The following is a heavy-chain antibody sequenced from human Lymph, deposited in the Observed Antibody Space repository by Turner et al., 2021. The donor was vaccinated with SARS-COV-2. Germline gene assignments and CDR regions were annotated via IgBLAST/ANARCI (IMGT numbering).Heavy chain of an antibody. Sequence: EVQLLESGGGLVQPGGSLRLSCAASGFTFSSYAMSWVRQAPGKGLEWVSTISGSGGSTYYADSVKGRFTISRDNSKNTLYLRMNSLRAEDTAVYYCAKNEMAMIVVVITLFDYWGQGTLVTVSS. CDR1: GFTFSSYA. V-gene: IGHV3-23*01. D-gene: IGHD3-22*01. CDR2: ISGSGGST. J-gene: IGHJ4*02. CDR3: AKNEMAMIVVVITLFDY.